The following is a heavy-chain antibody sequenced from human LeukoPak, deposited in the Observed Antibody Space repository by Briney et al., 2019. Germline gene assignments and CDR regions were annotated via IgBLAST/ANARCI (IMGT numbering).Heavy chain of an antibody. CDR2: ITSEGSST. CDR1: GFIFSSYW. Sequence: GGSLRLSRAASGFIFSSYWMHWGRHVPGKGLVWVSRITSEGSSTSYADSVKGRFTISRDNAKNTLYLQMNSLRAEDTAVYYCARGSSVVALDWGQGTLVTVSS. J-gene: IGHJ4*02. V-gene: IGHV3-74*01. CDR3: ARGSSVVALD. D-gene: IGHD2-15*01.